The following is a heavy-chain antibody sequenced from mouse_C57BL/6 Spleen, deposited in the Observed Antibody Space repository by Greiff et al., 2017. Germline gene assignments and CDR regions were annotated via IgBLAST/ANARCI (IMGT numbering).Heavy chain of an antibody. V-gene: IGHV2-3*01. CDR3: AKAEDGYDYYAMDY. Sequence: QVQLKESGPGLVAPSQCLSLTCTVSGFSLTSYGVSWVRQPPGKGLEWLGVIWGDGSTNYHSALISRLSISKDNSKSHGFLQLNSLQTDDTATYYCAKAEDGYDYYAMDYWGQGTSVTVSS. CDR1: GFSLTSYG. D-gene: IGHD2-2*01. J-gene: IGHJ4*01. CDR2: IWGDGST.